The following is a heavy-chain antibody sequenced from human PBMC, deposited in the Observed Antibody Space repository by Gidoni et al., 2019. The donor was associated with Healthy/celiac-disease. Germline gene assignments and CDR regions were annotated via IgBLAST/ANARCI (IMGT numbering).Heavy chain of an antibody. D-gene: IGHD4-17*01. CDR3: ARGLLDYGDYYYYGMDV. CDR2: IYYSGIT. Sequence: QVQLQESGPGLVKPSETLSLTCTVSGGSISSYYWSWIRQPPGQGLEWIGYIYYSGITNYNPSLKSRVTISVDTSKNQFSLKLSSVTAADTAVYYCARGLLDYGDYYYYGMDVWGQGTTVTVSS. CDR1: GGSISSYY. J-gene: IGHJ6*02. V-gene: IGHV4-59*08.